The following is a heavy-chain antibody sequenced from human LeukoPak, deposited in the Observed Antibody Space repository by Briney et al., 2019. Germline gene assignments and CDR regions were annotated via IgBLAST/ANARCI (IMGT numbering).Heavy chain of an antibody. CDR3: AREYRSSWYLNWFDP. CDR1: GGSISTITYY. D-gene: IGHD6-13*01. Sequence: SETLSLTCTVSGGSISTITYYWGWIRQPPGKGLEWVGHMYYRGNTFYNPSLKSRVTISVDTSKNQFSLKLSSVTAADTAVYYCAREYRSSWYLNWFDPWGQGTLVTVSS. CDR2: MYYRGNT. J-gene: IGHJ5*02. V-gene: IGHV4-39*07.